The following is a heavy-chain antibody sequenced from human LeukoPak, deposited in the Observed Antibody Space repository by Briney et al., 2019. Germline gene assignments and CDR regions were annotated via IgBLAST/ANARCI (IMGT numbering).Heavy chain of an antibody. CDR1: GGSISSSRYF. J-gene: IGHJ1*01. D-gene: IGHD3-9*01. V-gene: IGHV4-39*07. CDR3: ARDVSRSYGYFDWFPIGDVYFQH. Sequence: KSSETLSLTCTVSGGSISSSRYFWGWIRQPPGKGLEWVGSISYTGNTYYNPSLQSRVTISVDTSKNQFSLKLSSVTAADTAVYYCARDVSRSYGYFDWFPIGDVYFQHWGQGTLVTVSS. CDR2: ISYTGNT.